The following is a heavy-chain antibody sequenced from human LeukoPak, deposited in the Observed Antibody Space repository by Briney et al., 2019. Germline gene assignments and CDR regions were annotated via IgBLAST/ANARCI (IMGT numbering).Heavy chain of an antibody. J-gene: IGHJ4*02. D-gene: IGHD5-24*01. CDR2: ISYDGSNK. CDR1: GFIFSSYA. V-gene: IGHV3-30-3*01. CDR3: ARDKMALDY. Sequence: PGGSLRLSCAASGFIFSSYAMHWVRQAPGKGLEWVAVISYDGSNKYYADSVKGRFTISRDNSKNTLYLQMNSLRAEDTAVYYCARDKMALDYWGQGTLVTVSS.